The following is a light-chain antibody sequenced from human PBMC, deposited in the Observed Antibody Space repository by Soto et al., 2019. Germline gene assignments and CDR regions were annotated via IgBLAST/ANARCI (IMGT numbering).Light chain of an antibody. V-gene: IGKV3-20*01. CDR2: DAS. Sequence: EIVLTQSPGTLSLYPVERATLSCRASQSVSSSSLAWYQQKRGQAPRLLIHDASSRATGIPDRFSGSGSGTDFTLTISRLEPEDFAVYYCQQYGGSPRTFGQGTKVDIK. CDR1: QSVSSSS. J-gene: IGKJ1*01. CDR3: QQYGGSPRT.